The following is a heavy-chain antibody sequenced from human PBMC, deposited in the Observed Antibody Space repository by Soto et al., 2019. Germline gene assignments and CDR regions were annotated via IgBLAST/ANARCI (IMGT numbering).Heavy chain of an antibody. D-gene: IGHD6-13*01. V-gene: IGHV4-59*01. Sequence: TSETLSLTCTVSGGDISNYYWHWIRQAPGRGLEWIGYIYKSGNTNYNSSLRSRVTISTDTSRKQLSLKLNSVTVADTAVYYCARRRRLLGRIAAGGYGMDVWGQGTTVTVSS. CDR2: IYKSGNT. CDR1: GGDISNYY. J-gene: IGHJ6*02. CDR3: ARRRRLLGRIAAGGYGMDV.